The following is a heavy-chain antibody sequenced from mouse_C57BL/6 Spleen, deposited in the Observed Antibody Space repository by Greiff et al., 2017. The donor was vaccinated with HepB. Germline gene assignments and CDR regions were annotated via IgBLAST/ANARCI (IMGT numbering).Heavy chain of an antibody. CDR2: ISSGSSTI. V-gene: IGHV5-17*01. D-gene: IGHD4-1*01. CDR3: ARCMGWDDWFDY. J-gene: IGHJ3*01. CDR1: GFTFSDYG. Sequence: EVKLMESGGGLVKPGGSLKLSCAASGFTFSDYGMHWVRQAPEKGLEWVAYISSGSSTIYYADTVKGRFTISRDNAKNTLFLQMTSLRSEDTAMYYCARCMGWDDWFDYWGQGTLVTVSA.